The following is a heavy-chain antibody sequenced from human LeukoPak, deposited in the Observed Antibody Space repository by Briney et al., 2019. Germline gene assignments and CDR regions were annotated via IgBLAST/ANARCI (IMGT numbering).Heavy chain of an antibody. Sequence: PGGSLRLSCAASGFTFSSYGMHWVRQAPGKGLEWVAFIRYDGSNKYYADSVKGRFTISRDNSKNTLYLQMNSLRAEDTAVYYCARDLGGSGSAYYYYYYMDVWGKGTTVTVSS. V-gene: IGHV3-30*02. D-gene: IGHD3-10*01. CDR3: ARDLGGSGSAYYYYYYMDV. J-gene: IGHJ6*03. CDR2: IRYDGSNK. CDR1: GFTFSSYG.